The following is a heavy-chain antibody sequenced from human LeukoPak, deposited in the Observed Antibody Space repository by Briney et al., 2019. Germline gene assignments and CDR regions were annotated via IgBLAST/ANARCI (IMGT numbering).Heavy chain of an antibody. V-gene: IGHV5-51*01. CDR1: GSSFTSYW. CDR3: ARRGYSGYDYHGMDV. CDR2: IYPGDSDT. J-gene: IGHJ6*02. D-gene: IGHD5-12*01. Sequence: GESLQISCKGSGSSFTSYWIGWVRQLPGKGLEWMGIIYPGDSDTRYSPSFQGQVTISADKSISTAYLQWSSLKASDTAMYYCARRGYSGYDYHGMDVWGQGTTVTVSS.